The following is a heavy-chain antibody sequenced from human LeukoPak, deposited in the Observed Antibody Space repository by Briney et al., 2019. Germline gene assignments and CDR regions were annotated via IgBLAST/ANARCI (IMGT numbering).Heavy chain of an antibody. CDR1: GFTFSSNV. CDR2: IPASGDST. V-gene: IGHV3-23*01. D-gene: IGHD6-19*01. J-gene: IGHJ4*02. CDR3: AKESSGGWYFDY. Sequence: GGSLRLSCIASGFTFSSNVMIWVRQAPGKGLEWVSSIPASGDSTYYADSVKGRFTISRDNSKNSLYLQMNSLRAEDTAVYYCAKESSGGWYFDYWGQGTLVTVSS.